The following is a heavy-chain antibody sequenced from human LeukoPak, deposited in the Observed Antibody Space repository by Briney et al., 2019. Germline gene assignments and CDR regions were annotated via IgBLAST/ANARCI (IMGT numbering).Heavy chain of an antibody. J-gene: IGHJ4*02. CDR1: GFTFSSSA. CDR3: AKGYTSSPFDY. CDR2: ISYDGGNT. Sequence: GGSLRLSCAASGFTFSSSAIHWVRQAPGKGLEWVAEISYDGGNTYYADSVEGRFTISRDNSKNTLYLQMNSLRAEDTAVYYCAKGYTSSPFDYWGQGTLVTVSS. D-gene: IGHD6-13*01. V-gene: IGHV3-30-3*01.